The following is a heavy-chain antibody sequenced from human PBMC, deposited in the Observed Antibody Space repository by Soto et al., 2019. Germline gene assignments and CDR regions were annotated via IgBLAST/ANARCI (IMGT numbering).Heavy chain of an antibody. Sequence: ASVKVSCKVSGYTLTELSMHWVRLAPGKGLEWMGGFDPEDGETIYAQKFQGRVTMTEDTSTDTAYMELSSLRSEDTAVYYCATHSGSYSKYYYYYYGMDVWGQGTTVTVSS. D-gene: IGHD1-26*01. CDR1: GYTLTELS. CDR2: FDPEDGET. V-gene: IGHV1-24*01. J-gene: IGHJ6*02. CDR3: ATHSGSYSKYYYYYYGMDV.